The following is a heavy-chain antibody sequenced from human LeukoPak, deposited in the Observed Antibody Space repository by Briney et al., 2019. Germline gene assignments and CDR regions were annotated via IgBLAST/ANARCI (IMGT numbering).Heavy chain of an antibody. CDR3: ARNFGSQQFDY. D-gene: IGHD1/OR15-1a*01. CDR2: IKQDGSVK. J-gene: IGHJ4*02. CDR1: GFTFRTYW. V-gene: IGHV3-7*01. Sequence: GSLRLSCAASGFTFRTYWMDWVRQAPGKVLEWVANIKQDGSVKNYADSVKGRFTISRDNTKNSLYLEMNSLRGEDTAVYYCARNFGSQQFDYWGQGTLVTVSS.